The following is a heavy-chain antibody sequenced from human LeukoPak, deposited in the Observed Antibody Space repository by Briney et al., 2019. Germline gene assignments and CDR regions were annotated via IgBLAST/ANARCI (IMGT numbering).Heavy chain of an antibody. J-gene: IGHJ4*02. Sequence: SQTLSLTCTVSGGSISSGGYYWSWIRQHPGKGLEWIGYTYYSGSTYYNPSLKSRVTISVDTSKNQFSLKLSSVTAADTAVYYCARGVDYYDSSGYFDYWGQGTLVTVSS. CDR3: ARGVDYYDSSGYFDY. CDR1: GGSISSGGYY. V-gene: IGHV4-31*03. CDR2: TYYSGST. D-gene: IGHD3-22*01.